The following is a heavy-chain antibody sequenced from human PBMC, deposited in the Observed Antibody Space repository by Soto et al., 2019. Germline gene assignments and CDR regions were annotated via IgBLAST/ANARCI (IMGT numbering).Heavy chain of an antibody. CDR1: GFTVSSNS. Sequence: EVQLVESGGGLIQPGGSLRLSCAVSGFTVSSNSMSWVRQAPGKGLEWVSLIYTGGATYYADSVKGRFTISRDNSKNTVYLQMSSLRAEDTAVYYCARGLGNGGYGGPGDYWGQGTLVTVSS. CDR2: IYTGGAT. CDR3: ARGLGNGGYGGPGDY. J-gene: IGHJ4*02. D-gene: IGHD5-12*01. V-gene: IGHV3-53*01.